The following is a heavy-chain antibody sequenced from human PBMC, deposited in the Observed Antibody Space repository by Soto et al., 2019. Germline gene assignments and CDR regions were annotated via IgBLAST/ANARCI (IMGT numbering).Heavy chain of an antibody. V-gene: IGHV3-30-3*01. J-gene: IGHJ4*02. CDR1: GFTFSNYA. CDR2: ISYDGSNK. D-gene: IGHD1-26*01. Sequence: QVQLVESGGGVVQPGRSLRLSCAASGFTFSNYAVHWVRQAPGKGLEWVAVISYDGSNKYYADSVKGRFTISRDNSKNTVNRNKHSLSAEDTAVYYCARDRFSGSYWRGRLLDFWGQGTLVTVSS. CDR3: ARDRFSGSYWRGRLLDF.